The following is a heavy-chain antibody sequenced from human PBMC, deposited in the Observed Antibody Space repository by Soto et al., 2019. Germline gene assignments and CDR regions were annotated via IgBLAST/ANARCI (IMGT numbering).Heavy chain of an antibody. D-gene: IGHD3-16*01. J-gene: IGHJ3*01. CDR1: GGSISGHF. Sequence: QVQLQESGPGLVKPSETLSLSCNVSGGSISGHFWSWIRRPLGKGLEWIGYSHPTVRALYNPSLKSRVTMSLDMPKNLFSLKLTSVTAADSGVYYCTRRLSTSYERLNVFDVWGHGTMVTVSS. CDR2: SHPTVRA. CDR3: TRRLSTSYERLNVFDV. V-gene: IGHV4-59*11.